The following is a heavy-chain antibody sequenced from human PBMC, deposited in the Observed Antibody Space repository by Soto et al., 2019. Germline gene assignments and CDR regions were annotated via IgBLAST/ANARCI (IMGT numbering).Heavy chain of an antibody. V-gene: IGHV4-31*03. CDR1: GGSIGSGGYY. CDR3: AGFWGVVVNSIDWYFDL. J-gene: IGHJ2*01. CDR2: IYYSGST. D-gene: IGHD2-21*01. Sequence: PSETLSLTCIVSGGSIGSGGYYWSWIRQRPGKGLEWIGFIYYSGSTYYNPSLKSRITMSVDTSKNQFSLNLSSVTAADTAVYYCAGFWGVVVNSIDWYFDLWGRGTLVTVSS.